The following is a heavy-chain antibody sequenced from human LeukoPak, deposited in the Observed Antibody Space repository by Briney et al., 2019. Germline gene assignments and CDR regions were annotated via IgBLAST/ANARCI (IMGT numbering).Heavy chain of an antibody. CDR3: ARETEKQWQY. Sequence: SETLSLTCSVSDDSITMYYWTWIRQPPGKGLEWIGYIYYSGNTNYNPSLKSRVTISVDTSKNQFSLTLRSVTAADTAVYYCARETEKQWQYWGQGTMATVSS. CDR2: IYYSGNT. CDR1: DDSITMYY. D-gene: IGHD6-19*01. V-gene: IGHV4-4*08. J-gene: IGHJ3*01.